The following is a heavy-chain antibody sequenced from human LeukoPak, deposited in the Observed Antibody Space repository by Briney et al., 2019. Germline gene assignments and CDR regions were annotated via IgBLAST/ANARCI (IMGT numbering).Heavy chain of an antibody. Sequence: KPSETLSLTCTVSGGSISSSSYYWGWIRPPPGKGLEWIGSIYYSGSTYYNPSLKSRVTISVDTSKNQFSLKLSSVTAADTAVYYCARHRDYYGMDVWGQGTTVTVSS. V-gene: IGHV4-39*01. CDR1: GGSISSSSYY. CDR3: ARHRDYYGMDV. J-gene: IGHJ6*02. CDR2: IYYSGST.